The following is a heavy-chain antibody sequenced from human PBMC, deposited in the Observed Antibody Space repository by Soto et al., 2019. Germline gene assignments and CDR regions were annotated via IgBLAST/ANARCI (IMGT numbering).Heavy chain of an antibody. D-gene: IGHD3-3*01. CDR3: VRGPSDHKLRLVEWPYGDY. V-gene: IGHV3-53*01. Sequence: QPVGSRRLSCVASGFIVSSNQMSWVRQAPGKGLEWVSVIYSGHTTYYADSVGGRFTISRDDSKNTLYLQMNSLRVEDTAVYYCVRGPSDHKLRLVEWPYGDYWGQGALVTVSS. J-gene: IGHJ4*02. CDR2: IYSGHTT. CDR1: GFIVSSNQ.